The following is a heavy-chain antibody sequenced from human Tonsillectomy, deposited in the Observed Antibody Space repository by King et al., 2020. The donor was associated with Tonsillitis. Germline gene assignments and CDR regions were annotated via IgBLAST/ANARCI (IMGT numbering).Heavy chain of an antibody. V-gene: IGHV4-59*01. CDR1: GGSISSYY. Sequence: VQLQESGPGLVKPSETLSLTCTVPGGSISSYYWSWIRQPPGKGLEWIGYIYDSGSTNDNPSLKSRGTISVDTSKNQLSLKLSSVTAADTAVYYCAIGTNRAAAGTGYHFDYWGQGTLGTVSS. CDR3: AIGTNRAAAGTGYHFDY. J-gene: IGHJ4*02. D-gene: IGHD1/OR15-1a*01. CDR2: IYDSGST.